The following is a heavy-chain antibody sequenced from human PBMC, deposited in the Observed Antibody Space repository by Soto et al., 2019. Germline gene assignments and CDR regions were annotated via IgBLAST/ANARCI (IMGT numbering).Heavy chain of an antibody. V-gene: IGHV3-30*04. J-gene: IGHJ5*02. CDR1: GFTFSTYA. CDR2: ISYDGSNK. Sequence: GGSLRLSCAASGFTFSTYAMHWVRQAPGKGLEWVAVISYDGSNKHYADSVKGRFTISRDNSKNTLYLQMSGLRADDTAVYYCARELVLRYFDWSPSYSWFDPWGQGTLVTVSS. D-gene: IGHD3-9*01. CDR3: ARELVLRYFDWSPSYSWFDP.